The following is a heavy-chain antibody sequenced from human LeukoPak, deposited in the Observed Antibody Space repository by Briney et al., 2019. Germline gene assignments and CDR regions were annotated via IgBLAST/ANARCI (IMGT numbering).Heavy chain of an antibody. V-gene: IGHV1-2*02. D-gene: IGHD3-3*01. J-gene: IGHJ4*02. CDR3: ARDPSGNPYFFDY. CDR2: INPNSGGT. CDR1: GYTFTGYY. Sequence: ASVKVSCEASGYTFTGYYMHWVRQAPGQGLEWMGWINPNSGGTNYAQKFQGRVTMTRDTSISTAYMELSRLRSDDTAVYYCARDPSGNPYFFDYWGQGTLVTVSS.